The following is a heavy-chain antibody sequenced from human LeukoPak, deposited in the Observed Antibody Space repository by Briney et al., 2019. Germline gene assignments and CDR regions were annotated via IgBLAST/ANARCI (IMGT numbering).Heavy chain of an antibody. CDR3: ARWQLEPGFDP. D-gene: IGHD1-1*01. J-gene: IGHJ5*02. V-gene: IGHV3-11*04. CDR1: GFTFSDNY. Sequence: GGSLRLSCAASGFTFSDNYMTWVRQAPGKGLEWLSYISGNGGVIQYADSVKGRFTISRDNAKNLLYLQMYSLRAEDTAVYYCARWQLEPGFDPWGQGTLVTVSS. CDR2: ISGNGGVI.